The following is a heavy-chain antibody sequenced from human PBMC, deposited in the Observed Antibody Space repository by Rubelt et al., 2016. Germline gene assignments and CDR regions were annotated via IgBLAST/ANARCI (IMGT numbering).Heavy chain of an antibody. Sequence: EVQLVESGGGLVQPGGSLRLSCAASGFTFSSYSMNWVRQAPGKGLEWVSCISSSSSYIYYADSVKGRFTISRDNAKNSLYRQMNSLRAEDTAVYYCARTLMGATPYYYGMDVWGQGTTVTVSS. CDR1: GFTFSSYS. CDR3: ARTLMGATPYYYGMDV. CDR2: ISSSSSYI. D-gene: IGHD1-26*01. V-gene: IGHV3-21*01. J-gene: IGHJ6*02.